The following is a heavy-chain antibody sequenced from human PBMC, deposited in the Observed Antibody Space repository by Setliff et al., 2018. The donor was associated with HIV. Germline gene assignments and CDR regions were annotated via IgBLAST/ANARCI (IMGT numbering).Heavy chain of an antibody. J-gene: IGHJ4*02. V-gene: IGHV1-69*13. Sequence: SVKVSCKASGGRFSSYAMSWVRQAPGQGLEWMGGIIPMFGSANYAQKFQGRVTITADGSTRTVYMVLSSLRSEDTAVYYCATSTSRFFWNGFYQGGFGSRNSHSFENWGQGTLVTVSS. CDR2: IIPMFGSA. CDR1: GGRFSSYA. CDR3: ATSTSRFFWNGFYQGGFGSRNSHSFEN. D-gene: IGHD3-3*01.